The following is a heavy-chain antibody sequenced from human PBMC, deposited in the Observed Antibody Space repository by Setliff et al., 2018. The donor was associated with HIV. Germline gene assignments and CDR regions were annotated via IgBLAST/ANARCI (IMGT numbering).Heavy chain of an antibody. CDR1: GYTFTGYY. V-gene: IGHV1-2*06. J-gene: IGHJ6*03. CDR3: ATWGGSPDGYFYYYMDV. Sequence: ASVKVSCKASGYTFTGYYIHWVRRAPGQGLEWMGRINPSSGGTNYAPKFQGRVTMTRDKSISTAYMELSRLKSDDTAVYYCATWGGSPDGYFYYYMDVWGKGTTVTVSS. D-gene: IGHD1-26*01. CDR2: INPSSGGT.